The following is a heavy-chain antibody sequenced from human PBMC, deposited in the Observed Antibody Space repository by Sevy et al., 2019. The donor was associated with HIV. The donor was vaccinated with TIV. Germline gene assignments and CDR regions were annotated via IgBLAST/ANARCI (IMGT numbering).Heavy chain of an antibody. CDR2: IIPIFGTA. J-gene: IGHJ3*02. CDR1: GGTFSSYA. D-gene: IGHD6-13*01. CDR3: ARRSAAAGTNGAFDI. V-gene: IGHV1-69*06. Sequence: ASVKVSCKASGGTFSSYAISWVRQAPGQGLEWMGGIIPIFGTANYAQKFQGRVTITADKSTRTAYMELSSLRSEDTAVYYCARRSAAAGTNGAFDIWGQGTMVTVSS.